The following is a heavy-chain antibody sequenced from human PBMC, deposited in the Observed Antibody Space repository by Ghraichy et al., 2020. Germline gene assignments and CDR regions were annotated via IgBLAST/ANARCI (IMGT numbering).Heavy chain of an antibody. CDR2: ISGSGDST. Sequence: GGSLRLSCAASGFTFSSYAMTWVRQAPGKGLEWVSTISGSGDSTYYADSVKGRFTISRDNSKNTLYVQMDGLTAEDTAVYYCAKGAWSGSRRVDCWGQGTLVTVSS. D-gene: IGHD3-3*01. CDR3: AKGAWSGSRRVDC. CDR1: GFTFSSYA. J-gene: IGHJ4*02. V-gene: IGHV3-23*01.